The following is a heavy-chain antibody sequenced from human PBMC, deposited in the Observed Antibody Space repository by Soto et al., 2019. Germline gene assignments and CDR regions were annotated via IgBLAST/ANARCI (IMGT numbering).Heavy chain of an antibody. CDR2: VYYSGGT. CDR1: GGSISSLY. J-gene: IGHJ5*02. V-gene: IGHV4-59*11. CDR3: ARVAYSDSTVFDP. D-gene: IGHD2-21*01. Sequence: KSSETLSLTCTVSGGSISSLYWSWLRQPPGKGLEWIGYVYYSGGTNYSPSLKSRVSISLDTSKNHFSLTLSSVTAADTAVYYCARVAYSDSTVFDPWGQGTLVTVSS.